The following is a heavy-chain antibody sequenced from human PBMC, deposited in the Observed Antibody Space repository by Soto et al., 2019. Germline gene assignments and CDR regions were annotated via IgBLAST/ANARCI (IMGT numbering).Heavy chain of an antibody. CDR1: GFTFTSYA. V-gene: IGHV1-2*04. CDR3: ARGYQQQLNYGMEV. D-gene: IGHD6-13*01. Sequence: ASVKVSCKASGFTFTSYAMHWVRQAPGQRLEWMGWINPNSGGTNYAQKFQGWVTMTRDTSISTAYMELSRLRSDDTAVYYCARGYQQQLNYGMEVWGQGTTVTVSS. CDR2: INPNSGGT. J-gene: IGHJ6*02.